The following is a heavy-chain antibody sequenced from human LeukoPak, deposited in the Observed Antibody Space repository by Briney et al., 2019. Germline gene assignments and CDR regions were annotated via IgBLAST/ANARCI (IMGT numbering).Heavy chain of an antibody. V-gene: IGHV3-33*01. D-gene: IGHD3-22*01. CDR1: GFTFTNYG. CDR3: ARAYYYDTSATPDY. Sequence: GGSLRLSCAASGFTFTNYGMHWVRQAPGKGLEWVAVIWYDGSIKYYAGSVKGRFTISRDNSKNTLYLQMNSLRAEDTAVYYCARAYYYDTSATPDYWGQGTLVTVSS. J-gene: IGHJ4*02. CDR2: IWYDGSIK.